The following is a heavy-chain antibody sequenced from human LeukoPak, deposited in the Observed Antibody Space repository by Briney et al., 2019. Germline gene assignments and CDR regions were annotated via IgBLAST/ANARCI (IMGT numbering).Heavy chain of an antibody. Sequence: GGSLRLSCAASGFTFSTYGMTWVRQAPGKGLEWVSAISGSGASTYYADSVKGRFIISRDNAKNTLYLQMNSLRAEDTAVYYCARSRASDYWGQGTLVTVSS. CDR3: ARSRASDY. CDR2: ISGSGAST. CDR1: GFTFSTYG. V-gene: IGHV3-23*01. J-gene: IGHJ4*02.